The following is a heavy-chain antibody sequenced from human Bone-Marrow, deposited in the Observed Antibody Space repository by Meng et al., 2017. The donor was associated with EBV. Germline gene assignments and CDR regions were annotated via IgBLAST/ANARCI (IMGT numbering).Heavy chain of an antibody. Sequence: FKESGPTVINPPQTLTLTCTFSGFSLSTSGMSVAWIRQPPGKALEWLALIYWDDETRYSPALKNRLTVTKDSSKNQVVFRMANLDPADTATYYCAHRRSDSGWFGYWGQGTLVTVSS. CDR1: GFSLSTSGMS. D-gene: IGHD6-19*01. CDR2: IYWDDET. V-gene: IGHV2-5*02. J-gene: IGHJ4*02. CDR3: AHRRSDSGWFGY.